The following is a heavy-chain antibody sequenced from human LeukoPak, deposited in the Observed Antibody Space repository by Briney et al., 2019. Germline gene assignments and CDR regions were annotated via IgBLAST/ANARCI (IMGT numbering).Heavy chain of an antibody. V-gene: IGHV1-18*01. J-gene: IGHJ4*02. CDR3: ARYSSGWYEGHFDY. CDR1: GYTFTNYG. D-gene: IGHD6-19*01. CDR2: ISAYNGDT. Sequence: ASVTVSCTASGYTFTNYGISWVRQAPGQGLEWMGWISAYNGDTNYAQKLQGRVTMTTDTSTSTAYMELRSLRSDDTAVYYCARYSSGWYEGHFDYWGQGILVTVSS.